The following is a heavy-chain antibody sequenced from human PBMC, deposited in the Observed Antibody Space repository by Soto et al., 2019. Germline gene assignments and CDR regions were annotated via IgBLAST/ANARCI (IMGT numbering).Heavy chain of an antibody. CDR3: ARGYGGPIGWFDP. V-gene: IGHV1-3*01. CDR2: INAGNVNT. Sequence: QVQLVQSGAEVKKPGASVKVSCKASGYTFTSEAMHWVRQAPGQRLEWMGWINAGNVNTKYSQKFQGRVTITRDTSASTAYMELGSLRSEDPAVYYCARGYGGPIGWFDPWGQGTLVTVS. CDR1: GYTFTSEA. D-gene: IGHD3-16*01. J-gene: IGHJ5*02.